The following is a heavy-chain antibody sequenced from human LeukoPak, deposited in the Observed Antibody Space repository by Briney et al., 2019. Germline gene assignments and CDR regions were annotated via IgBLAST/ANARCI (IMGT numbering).Heavy chain of an antibody. CDR2: ISSSSNYI. D-gene: IGHD2-21*01. CDR1: GFTFSSYS. Sequence: PGGSLRLSCAASGFTFSSYSMNWVRQAPGKGLEWVSSISSSSNYIYYADSVKGRFTISRDNAKNSLYLQMNSLRAEDTAVYYCARDIPLVGAFDIWGQGTMVTVSS. V-gene: IGHV3-21*01. J-gene: IGHJ3*02. CDR3: ARDIPLVGAFDI.